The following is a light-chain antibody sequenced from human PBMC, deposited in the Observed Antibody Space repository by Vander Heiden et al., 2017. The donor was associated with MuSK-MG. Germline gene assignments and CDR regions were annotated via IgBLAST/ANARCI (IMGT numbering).Light chain of an antibody. J-gene: IGKJ5*01. CDR2: AAS. CDR1: QAIGTD. Sequence: DIQMTQSPSSLSASVGDRVTITCRASQAIGTDLGWYQQKPGEAPKRLIFAASSLQGGVPSRFSGSGSATDFTLTISSLQPEDFATYYCRQHNSYPLTFGQGTRLEIK. V-gene: IGKV1-17*01. CDR3: RQHNSYPLT.